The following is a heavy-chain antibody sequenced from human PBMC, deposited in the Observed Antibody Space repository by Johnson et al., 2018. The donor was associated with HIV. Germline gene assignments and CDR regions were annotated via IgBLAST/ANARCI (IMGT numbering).Heavy chain of an antibody. D-gene: IGHD6-13*01. CDR3: TRSLIAAADAFDI. CDR2: IYSGGST. J-gene: IGHJ3*02. Sequence: VQLVESGGGLVQPGGSLRLSCAASGFTVSSNYMSWVRQAPGKGLEWVSVIYSGGSTYYADSVKCRFTISRDNSKNTLYLQMNSLRAEDTAVYYCTRSLIAAADAFDIWGQGTMVTVSS. CDR1: GFTVSSNY. V-gene: IGHV3-66*01.